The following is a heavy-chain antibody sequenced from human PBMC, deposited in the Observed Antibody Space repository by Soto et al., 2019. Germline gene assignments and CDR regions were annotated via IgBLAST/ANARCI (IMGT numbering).Heavy chain of an antibody. CDR3: ARGGSLYWYFDL. CDR1: GYTFTSYA. J-gene: IGHJ2*01. CDR2: INAGNGNT. V-gene: IGHV1-3*01. D-gene: IGHD1-26*01. Sequence: ASVTGACKGAGYTFTSYAVRWVRQAPGQRLEWMGWINAGNGNTKYSQKFQGRVTITRDTSASTAYMELSSLRSEDTAVYYCARGGSLYWYFDLWGRGTLVTVSS.